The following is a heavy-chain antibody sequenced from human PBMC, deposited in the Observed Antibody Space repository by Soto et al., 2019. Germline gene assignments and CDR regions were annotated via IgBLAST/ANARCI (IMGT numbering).Heavy chain of an antibody. CDR2: ISSSGSTI. Sequence: GGSLRLSCAASGFTFSSYEMNWVRQAPGKGLEWVSYISSSGSTIYYADSVKGRFTISRDNAKNSLYLQMNSLRAEDTSVYYCARGGDAGIFFFDIWGQGTMVTVSS. J-gene: IGHJ3*02. D-gene: IGHD3-3*01. CDR1: GFTFSSYE. V-gene: IGHV3-48*03. CDR3: ARGGDAGIFFFDI.